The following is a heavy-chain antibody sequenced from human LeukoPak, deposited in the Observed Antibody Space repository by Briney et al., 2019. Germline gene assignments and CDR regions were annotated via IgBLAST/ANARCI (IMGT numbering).Heavy chain of an antibody. D-gene: IGHD5-12*01. V-gene: IGHV3-30*04. Sequence: GGSLRLSCAASGFAFSSYAMHWVRQAPGKGLEWVAVISYDGSNKYYADSVKGRFTISRDNSKNTLYLQLNSLRAEDTAVYYCARDGDSGYGISQFEFFAGDFDYWGQGTLVTVSS. J-gene: IGHJ4*02. CDR3: ARDGDSGYGISQFEFFAGDFDY. CDR1: GFAFSSYA. CDR2: ISYDGSNK.